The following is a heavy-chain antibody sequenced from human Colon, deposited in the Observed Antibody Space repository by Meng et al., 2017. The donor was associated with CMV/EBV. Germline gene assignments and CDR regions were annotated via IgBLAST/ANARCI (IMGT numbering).Heavy chain of an antibody. CDR2: VSTYDGNT. J-gene: IGHJ4*02. Sequence: SGYAFSSYGISWVHQVPGQGLEWMGWVSTYDGNTDYAQKFQAKVTMTTDTLTGTTYKEMTSLESDDTAVVYCARARGVGYRAYGYYVFWGQGTLVTVSS. V-gene: IGHV1-18*01. CDR3: ARARGVGYRAYGYYVF. D-gene: IGHD5-12*01. CDR1: GYAFSSYG.